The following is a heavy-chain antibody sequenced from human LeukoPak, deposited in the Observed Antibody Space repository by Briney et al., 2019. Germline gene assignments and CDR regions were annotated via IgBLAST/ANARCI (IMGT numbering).Heavy chain of an antibody. V-gene: IGHV4-34*01. J-gene: IGHJ6*03. Sequence: SETLSLTCAVYGGSFSGYYWSWLRQPPGKGLEWIGEINHSGSTNYNPSLKSRVTISVDTSKNQFSLKLSSVTAADTAVYYCARVVGSGGSYYYYMDVWGKGTTVTVSS. CDR3: ARVVGSGGSYYYYMDV. CDR2: INHSGST. D-gene: IGHD1-26*01. CDR1: GGSFSGYY.